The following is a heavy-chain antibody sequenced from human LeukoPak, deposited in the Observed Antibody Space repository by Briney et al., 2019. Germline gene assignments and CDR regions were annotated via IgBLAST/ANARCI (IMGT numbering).Heavy chain of an antibody. CDR3: ARVRWASCSSTSCFGEFDY. V-gene: IGHV1-18*01. J-gene: IGHJ4*02. CDR1: GYTFTSYG. Sequence: GASVKVSCKASGYTFTSYGISWVRQAPGQGLEWMGWISAYNGNTNYAQKFQGRVTMTTDTSTSTAYMELRSLRSDDTAVYYCARVRWASCSSTSCFGEFDYWGQGTLVTVSS. CDR2: ISAYNGNT. D-gene: IGHD2-2*01.